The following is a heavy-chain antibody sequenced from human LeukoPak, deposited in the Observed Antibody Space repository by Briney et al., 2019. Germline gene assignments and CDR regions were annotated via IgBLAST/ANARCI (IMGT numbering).Heavy chain of an antibody. CDR2: ISSGSNYI. CDR1: GFTFSSDS. D-gene: IGHD3-3*01. CDR3: ARDRAIILFGAFDI. J-gene: IGHJ3*02. V-gene: IGHV3-21*01. Sequence: SGGSLRLSCAVSGFTFSSDSMNWVRQAPGKGLEWVSSISSGSNYIYYADSVKGRFTISRDNAKNSLYLQMNSLRAEDTAVYYCARDRAIILFGAFDIWGQGTMVTVSS.